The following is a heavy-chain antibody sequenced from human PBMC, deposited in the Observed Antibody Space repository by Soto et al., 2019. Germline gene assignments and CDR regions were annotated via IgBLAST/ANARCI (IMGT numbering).Heavy chain of an antibody. V-gene: IGHV3-23*01. D-gene: IGHD2-2*02. J-gene: IGHJ6*03. CDR1: GFTFSSYA. CDR2: ISGSGGST. CDR3: AKPPGYCSSTSCYTYYYYYMDV. Sequence: GGSLRLSCAASGFTFSSYAMSWVRQAPGKGLEWVSAISGSGGSTYYADSVKGRFTISRDNSKNRLYLQMNSLRAEDTAVYYCAKPPGYCSSTSCYTYYYYYMDVWGKGTTVTVSS.